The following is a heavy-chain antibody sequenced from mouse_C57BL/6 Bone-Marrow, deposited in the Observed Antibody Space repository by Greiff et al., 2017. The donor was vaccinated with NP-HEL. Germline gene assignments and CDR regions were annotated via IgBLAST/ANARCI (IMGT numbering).Heavy chain of an antibody. Sequence: EVNVVESGGDLVKPGGSLKLSCAASGFTFSSYGMSWVRQTPDKRLEWVATISSGGSYTYYPDSVKGRFTISRDNAKNTLYLQMSSLKSEDTAMYYCARRELSYAMDYWGQGTSVTVSS. CDR1: GFTFSSYG. J-gene: IGHJ4*01. CDR3: ARRELSYAMDY. CDR2: ISSGGSYT. D-gene: IGHD1-1*02. V-gene: IGHV5-6*02.